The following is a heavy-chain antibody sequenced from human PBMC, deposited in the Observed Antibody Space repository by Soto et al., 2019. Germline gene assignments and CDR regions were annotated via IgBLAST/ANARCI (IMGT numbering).Heavy chain of an antibody. Sequence: QVQLVESGGGVVQPGRSLRLSCAASGFTFSNNAMDWFRQAPGKGLEWVAVISYAGSNKYIAESVKGRFTISRDNSKNTLFLQMNSLRAEDTAVYYGARGTTTSAFSAMDVWGQGTTVTVSS. CDR2: ISYAGSNK. D-gene: IGHD1-1*01. CDR3: ARGTTTSAFSAMDV. CDR1: GFTFSNNA. J-gene: IGHJ6*02. V-gene: IGHV3-30-3*01.